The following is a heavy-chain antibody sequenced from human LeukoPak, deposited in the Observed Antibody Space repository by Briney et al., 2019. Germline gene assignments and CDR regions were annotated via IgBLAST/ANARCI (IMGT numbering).Heavy chain of an antibody. CDR3: ARDSYYYDSSGYYRYDY. CDR2: INPGGSA. CDR1: GGSFNNYY. J-gene: IGHJ4*02. D-gene: IGHD3-22*01. V-gene: IGHV4-34*01. Sequence: LETLSLTCAVYGGSFNNYYWSWIRQPPGKGLEWIGEINPGGSASYNPSLKSRVTISVDTSKNQFSLKLSSVTAADTAVYYCARDSYYYDSSGYYRYDYWGQGTLVTVSS.